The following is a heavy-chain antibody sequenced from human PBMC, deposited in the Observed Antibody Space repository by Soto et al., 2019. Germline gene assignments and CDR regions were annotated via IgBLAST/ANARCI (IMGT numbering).Heavy chain of an antibody. Sequence: QLQLQESGSGLVKPSQTLSLTCAVSGGSISSGGYSWSWIRQPPGKGLEWIGYINHSGSTYYNPSLKSRVTITVDRSKNQFSLKLSSVTAAYTAVYYCARGGSGYYLDYWGQGTLVTVSS. J-gene: IGHJ4*02. D-gene: IGHD3-22*01. CDR1: GGSISSGGYS. CDR2: INHSGST. CDR3: ARGGSGYYLDY. V-gene: IGHV4-30-2*01.